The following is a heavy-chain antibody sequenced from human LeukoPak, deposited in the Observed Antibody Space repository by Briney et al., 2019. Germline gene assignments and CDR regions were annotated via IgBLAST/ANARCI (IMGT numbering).Heavy chain of an antibody. J-gene: IGHJ4*02. V-gene: IGHV4-30-2*01. CDR3: ARERISGLDVYNSRTFDY. CDR1: GGSISSGGYY. D-gene: IGHD5-24*01. Sequence: SETLSLTSTVSGGSISSGGYYWSWIRQPPGKGLEWIGYIYHSGSTYYNPSLRSRVTMSEDRSKNQFSLKLNSVTAADTAVYYCARERISGLDVYNSRTFDYWGQGTLVTVSS. CDR2: IYHSGST.